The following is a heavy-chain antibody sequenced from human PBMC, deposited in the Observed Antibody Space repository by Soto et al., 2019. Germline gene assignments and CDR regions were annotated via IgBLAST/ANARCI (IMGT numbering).Heavy chain of an antibody. Sequence: SETLSLTCAVYGGSFSGYYWSWIRQPPGKGLEWIGEINHSGSTNYNPSLKSRVTISVDTSKNQFSLKLSSVTAADTAVYYCARGYDSSGYYYEYSWFDPWGQGTLVTVSS. D-gene: IGHD3-22*01. CDR3: ARGYDSSGYYYEYSWFDP. V-gene: IGHV4-34*01. CDR2: INHSGST. J-gene: IGHJ5*02. CDR1: GGSFSGYY.